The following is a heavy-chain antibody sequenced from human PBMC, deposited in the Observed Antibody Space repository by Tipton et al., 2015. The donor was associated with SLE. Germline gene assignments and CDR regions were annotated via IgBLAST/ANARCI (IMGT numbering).Heavy chain of an antibody. CDR1: GGSISSGSYC. J-gene: IGHJ3*01. V-gene: IGHV4-61*09. CDR3: ARESRYSSNWLNAFDV. D-gene: IGHD6-13*01. CDR2: IYTSGIT. Sequence: TLSLTCIVSGGSISSGSYCWTWIRQPAGKGLEWIGHIYTSGITNYNPSLKSRVIISIDTSKNQFSLELTSVTAAGTAVYFCARESRYSSNWLNAFDVWGQGTMVTVSS.